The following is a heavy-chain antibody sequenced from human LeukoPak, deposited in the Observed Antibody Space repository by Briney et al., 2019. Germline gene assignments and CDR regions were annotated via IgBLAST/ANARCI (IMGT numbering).Heavy chain of an antibody. D-gene: IGHD5-18*01. Sequence: GGSLRLSCAASGFTFSSHWMHWVRQAPGKGLVWVSHINSDGSITSYADSVKGRFTISRDNAKNTLCLQMNSLRAEDTAVYYCARDAVGTANAVWGQGTTVTVSS. V-gene: IGHV3-74*01. CDR1: GFTFSSHW. CDR3: ARDAVGTANAV. CDR2: INSDGSIT. J-gene: IGHJ6*02.